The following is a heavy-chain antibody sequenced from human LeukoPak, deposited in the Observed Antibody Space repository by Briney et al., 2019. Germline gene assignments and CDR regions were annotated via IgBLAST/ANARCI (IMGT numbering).Heavy chain of an antibody. V-gene: IGHV4-59*01. CDR1: GGSISSYY. CDR2: IYYSGST. J-gene: IGHJ4*02. D-gene: IGHD3-22*01. CDR3: ARGGRSYDSSGYYYD. Sequence: SETLSLTCTVSGGSISSYYWSWIRQPPGKGLEWIGYIYYSGSTNYNPSLKSRVTISVDTSKNQFSLKLSSVTAADTAVYYCARGGRSYDSSGYYYDWGQGTLVTVSS.